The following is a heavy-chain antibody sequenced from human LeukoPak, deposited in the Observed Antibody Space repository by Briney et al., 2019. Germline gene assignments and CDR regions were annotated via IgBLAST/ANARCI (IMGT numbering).Heavy chain of an antibody. CDR3: ARDNYVLSAFDI. J-gene: IGHJ3*02. CDR2: INHSGST. CDR1: GGSFSGYY. V-gene: IGHV4-34*01. Sequence: SETLSLTCAVYGGSFSGYYWSWIRQPPGKGLEWIGEINHSGSTNYNPSLKSRVTISVDTSKNQFSLKLSSVTAADTAVYYCARDNYVLSAFDIWGQGTMVTVS. D-gene: IGHD3-10*02.